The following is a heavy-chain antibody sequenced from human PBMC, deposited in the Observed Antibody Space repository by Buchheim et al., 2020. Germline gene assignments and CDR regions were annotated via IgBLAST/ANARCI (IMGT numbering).Heavy chain of an antibody. CDR1: GYTFTSYY. CDR2: INPSGGST. Sequence: QVQLVQSGAEVKKPGASVKVSCKASGYTFTSYYMHWVRQAPGQGLEWMGIINPSGGSTCYAQKFQGRVTMTRDTSTSTVYMELSSLRCEDTAVYYCARDTLVGASRYCCYMDVWGKGTT. CDR3: ARDTLVGASRYCCYMDV. V-gene: IGHV1-46*01. J-gene: IGHJ6*03. D-gene: IGHD1-26*01.